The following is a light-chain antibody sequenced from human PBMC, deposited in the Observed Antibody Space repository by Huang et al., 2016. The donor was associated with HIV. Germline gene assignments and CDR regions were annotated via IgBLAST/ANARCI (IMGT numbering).Light chain of an antibody. J-gene: IGKJ4*01. Sequence: EIVMTQSPAPLSVSPGERVTLSCRANRSVSTNLAWYQQRPGQAPRLLIYGSSTRAPGIPARFSGSGSGTDFSLTISSLQSEDFALYYCHQYNNWLLSFGGGTRVDI. CDR1: RSVSTN. V-gene: IGKV3-15*01. CDR2: GSS. CDR3: HQYNNWLLS.